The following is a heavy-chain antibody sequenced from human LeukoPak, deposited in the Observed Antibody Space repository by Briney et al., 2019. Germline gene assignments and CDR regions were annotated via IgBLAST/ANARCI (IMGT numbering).Heavy chain of an antibody. CDR3: ARVMITFRTIDY. CDR2: ISAYNGNT. CDR1: GYTFTSYG. J-gene: IGHJ4*02. Sequence: GASVTVSCTASGYTFTSYGISWVRQAPGQGLEWMGWISAYNGNTNYTQKLQGRVTMTTDTSTSTAYMELRGLRSDDTAVYYCARVMITFRTIDYWGQGTLVTVSS. D-gene: IGHD3-16*01. V-gene: IGHV1-18*01.